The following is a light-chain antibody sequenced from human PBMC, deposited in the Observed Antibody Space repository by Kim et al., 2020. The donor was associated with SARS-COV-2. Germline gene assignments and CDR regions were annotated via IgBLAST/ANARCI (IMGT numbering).Light chain of an antibody. Sequence: DIQMTQSPYSLSASVGDRVNITCRADQSITNDLNWYQQKPGKVPNVLIYSASSLQGGVPSRFSGSGSGTDFTLTISSLQPEDFATYYCQQTYSLPFTVGGRTKVDIK. J-gene: IGKJ4*01. CDR1: QSITND. CDR3: QQTYSLPFT. CDR2: SAS. V-gene: IGKV1-39*01.